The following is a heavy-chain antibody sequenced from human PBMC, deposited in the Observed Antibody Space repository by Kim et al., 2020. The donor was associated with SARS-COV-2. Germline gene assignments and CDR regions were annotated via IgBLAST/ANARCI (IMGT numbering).Heavy chain of an antibody. Sequence: GGSLRLSCAASGFTVSSNHMSWVRQAPGKGLEWVSVIYSGGSTYHADFVKGRFTISRDNSKNTLYLQMNSLRGEDTAVYYCARDLRDYDGRRFDLWGRGT. CDR2: IYSGGST. J-gene: IGHJ2*01. D-gene: IGHD3-22*01. V-gene: IGHV3-66*01. CDR3: ARDLRDYDGRRFDL. CDR1: GFTVSSNH.